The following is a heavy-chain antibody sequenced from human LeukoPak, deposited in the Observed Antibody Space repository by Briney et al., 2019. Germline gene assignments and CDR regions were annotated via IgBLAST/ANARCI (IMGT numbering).Heavy chain of an antibody. D-gene: IGHD3-22*01. Sequence: GASVKVSCKASGGTFSSYAISWVRQAPGQGLEWMGRIIPILGIANYAQKFQGRVTITADKSTSTAYMELSSLRSEDTAVYYCARLYYYDSSGYYDSGVSDYWGQGTLVTVSS. CDR2: IIPILGIA. CDR1: GGTFSSYA. CDR3: ARLYYYDSSGYYDSGVSDY. J-gene: IGHJ4*02. V-gene: IGHV1-69*04.